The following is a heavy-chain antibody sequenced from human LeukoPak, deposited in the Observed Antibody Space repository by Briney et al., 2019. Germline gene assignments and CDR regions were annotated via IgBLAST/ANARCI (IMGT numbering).Heavy chain of an antibody. CDR1: GFTFGDYA. CDR2: IRSKAYGETA. CDR3: TRDRGAYNLYDY. Sequence: GGSLRLSCTASGFTFGDYAMSWIRQAPGKGLEWVGFIRSKAYGETADYAASVKGRFTISSDDSKAIAYLQMNSLKTEDTAVYHCTRDRGAYNLYDYWGQGTLVTVSS. J-gene: IGHJ4*02. V-gene: IGHV3-49*03. D-gene: IGHD1-1*01.